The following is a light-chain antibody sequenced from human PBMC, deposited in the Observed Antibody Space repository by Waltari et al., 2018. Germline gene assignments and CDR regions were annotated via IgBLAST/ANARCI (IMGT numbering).Light chain of an antibody. CDR2: WAS. J-gene: IGKJ1*01. CDR1: QSVLYSSNTKYY. V-gene: IGKV4-1*01. CDR3: HQYYLTPWT. Sequence: DIVVTQSPDSLTLSAGERATIKCKSSQSVLYSSNTKYYLRWYQQKSGQSPSLLIYWASTREAGVPDRFSGSGSGTDFTLTINGLQPEDAAVYFCHQYYLTPWTFGQGTKLEIK.